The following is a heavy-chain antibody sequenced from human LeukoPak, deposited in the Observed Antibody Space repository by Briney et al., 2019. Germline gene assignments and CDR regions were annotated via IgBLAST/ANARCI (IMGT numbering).Heavy chain of an antibody. CDR1: GGSISSYY. CDR3: ARRDSSGYYPGAFDI. Sequence: TSETLSLTCTVSGGSISSYYWSWIRQPPGKGLEWIGYIYYSGSTNYNPSLKSRVTISVDTSKNQFSLKLSPVTAADTAVYYCARRDSSGYYPGAFDIWGQGTMVTVSS. D-gene: IGHD3-22*01. J-gene: IGHJ3*02. CDR2: IYYSGST. V-gene: IGHV4-59*08.